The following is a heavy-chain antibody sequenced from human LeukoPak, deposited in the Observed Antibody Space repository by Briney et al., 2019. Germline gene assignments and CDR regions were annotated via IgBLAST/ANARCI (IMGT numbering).Heavy chain of an antibody. V-gene: IGHV4-59*01. Sequence: SETLSLTCTVSGGSISGYYWSWIRQPPGKGLEWIGYIYYSGSTNYNPSLKSRVTISVDTSKNQFSLKLSSVTAADTAVYYCARASAYSSSWYGPYYFDYWGQGTLVTVSS. CDR3: ARASAYSSSWYGPYYFDY. J-gene: IGHJ4*02. CDR1: GGSISGYY. CDR2: IYYSGST. D-gene: IGHD6-13*01.